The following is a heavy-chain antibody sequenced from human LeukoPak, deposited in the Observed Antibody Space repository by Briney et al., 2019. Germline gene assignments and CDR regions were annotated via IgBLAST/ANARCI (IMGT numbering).Heavy chain of an antibody. CDR3: ASLPTY. J-gene: IGHJ4*02. CDR1: GFTFSSYW. CDR2: IKQDGSEK. Sequence: GGSLRLSCEASGFTFSSYWMSWVRQAPGKGLEWVANIKQDGSEKYYVDSVKGRFTISRDNAKNSLYLQMNSLRAEDTAVYYCASLPTYWGQGTLVTVSS. V-gene: IGHV3-7*01.